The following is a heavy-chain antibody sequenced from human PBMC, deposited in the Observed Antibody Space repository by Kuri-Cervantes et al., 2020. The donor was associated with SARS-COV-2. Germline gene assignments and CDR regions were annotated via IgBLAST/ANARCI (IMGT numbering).Heavy chain of an antibody. Sequence: ASVKVSCKASGYTFTGYYMHWVRQAPGQGLEWMGWINPNSGGTNYAQKFQGRVTMTRDTSLTTAYMELTRLTSDDSAVYFCARGEAARGLMVVFKWRGAGPLHFWGQGTLVTVSS. V-gene: IGHV1-2*02. CDR1: GYTFTGYY. D-gene: IGHD3-10*01. CDR2: INPNSGGT. CDR3: ARGEAARGLMVVFKWRGAGPLHF. J-gene: IGHJ4*02.